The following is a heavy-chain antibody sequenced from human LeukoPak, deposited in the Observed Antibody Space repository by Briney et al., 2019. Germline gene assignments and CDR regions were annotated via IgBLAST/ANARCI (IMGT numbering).Heavy chain of an antibody. CDR1: GFTFSSYG. J-gene: IGHJ4*02. CDR3: AKGLDGGYSYGIGDY. CDR2: ISYDGSNK. D-gene: IGHD5-18*01. V-gene: IGHV3-30*18. Sequence: GRSLRLSCAASGFTFSSYGMHWVRQAPGKGLEWVAVISYDGSNKYYADSVKGRFTISRDNSKNTLYLQMNSLRAEDTAVYYCAKGLDGGYSYGIGDYWGQGTLVTVSS.